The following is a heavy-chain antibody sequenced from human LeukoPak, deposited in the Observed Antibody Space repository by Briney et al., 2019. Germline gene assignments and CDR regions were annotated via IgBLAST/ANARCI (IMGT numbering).Heavy chain of an antibody. J-gene: IGHJ4*02. CDR2: ISSTGNSI. D-gene: IGHD3-10*01. CDR1: GFTFSSYE. Sequence: SGGSLRLSCAASGFTFSSYEMNWVRQAPGKGLEWVSYISSTGNSIYYADSVKGRFTISRDNAKNSLYLQMNSLRAVDTAVYYCARDSGPTDYFDYWGQGTLVTVSS. CDR3: ARDSGPTDYFDY. V-gene: IGHV3-48*03.